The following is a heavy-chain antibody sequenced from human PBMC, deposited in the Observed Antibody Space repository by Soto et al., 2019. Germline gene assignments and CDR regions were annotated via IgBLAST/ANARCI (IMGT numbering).Heavy chain of an antibody. V-gene: IGHV4-31*03. D-gene: IGHD6-6*01. J-gene: IGHJ5*02. CDR3: ARGSFSSSSSWFDP. CDR1: GGSISSGGFY. Sequence: TLSLTCTVSGGSISSGGFYWSWIRQHPGKGLEWIGYIYYSGRTYYNPSLHSRVSIAVDTTENQFSLKLTSVTAADTSVYYCARGSFSSSSSWFDPWGRGTLVTVSS. CDR2: IYYSGRT.